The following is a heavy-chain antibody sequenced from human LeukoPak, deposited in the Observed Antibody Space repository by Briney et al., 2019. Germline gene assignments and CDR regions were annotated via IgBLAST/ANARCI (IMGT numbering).Heavy chain of an antibody. CDR3: ARGRPHGNDY. Sequence: GGSLRLSCAASGFPFNTYVMSWVRQAPGKGLEWVAVISYDGSNKYYADSVKGRFTISRDNSKNTLYLQMNSLRVEDTAVYYCARGRPHGNDYWGQGTLVTVSS. J-gene: IGHJ4*02. V-gene: IGHV3-30*03. D-gene: IGHD4-23*01. CDR2: ISYDGSNK. CDR1: GFPFNTYV.